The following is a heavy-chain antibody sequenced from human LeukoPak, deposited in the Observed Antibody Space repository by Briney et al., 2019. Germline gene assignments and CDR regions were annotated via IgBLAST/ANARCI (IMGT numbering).Heavy chain of an antibody. J-gene: IGHJ5*02. V-gene: IGHV4-59*01. CDR3: ARETRRITMVRGVQVWFDP. CDR2: IYYSGST. Sequence: SETLSLTCTVSGGSISSYYWSWIRQPPGKGLEWIGYIYYSGSTNYNPSLKSRVTISVDTSKNQFSLKLSSVTAADTAVYYCARETRRITMVRGVQVWFDPWGQGTLVTASS. D-gene: IGHD3-10*01. CDR1: GGSISSYY.